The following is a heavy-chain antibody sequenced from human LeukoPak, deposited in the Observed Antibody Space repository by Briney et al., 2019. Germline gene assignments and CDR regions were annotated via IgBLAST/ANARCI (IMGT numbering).Heavy chain of an antibody. V-gene: IGHV3-30-3*01. CDR1: GFTFSSYA. Sequence: GGSLRLSCAASGFTFSSYAMHWVRQAPGKGLEWVAVTSYDGSNKYYADSVKGRFTISRDSSKNTLYLQMNSLRVEDTAVYYCAKARGYMITFGGDFDYWGQGTLVTVSS. CDR2: TSYDGSNK. CDR3: AKARGYMITFGGDFDY. D-gene: IGHD3-16*01. J-gene: IGHJ4*02.